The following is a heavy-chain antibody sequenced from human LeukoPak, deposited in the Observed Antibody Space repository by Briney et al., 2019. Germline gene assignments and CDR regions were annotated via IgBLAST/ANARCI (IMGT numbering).Heavy chain of an antibody. CDR1: GFTVTLNY. D-gene: IGHD6-13*01. V-gene: IGHV3-53*01. Sequence: PGGSLRLSCAASGFTVTLNYMSWVRQAPGKGLEWVSVIYSGNNTYYADSVKGRFTVSRDSSKNTLNLQMNSLRAEDTAVYYCARASGYSSSWYIGYWGQGALVTVSS. J-gene: IGHJ4*02. CDR3: ARASGYSSSWYIGY. CDR2: IYSGNNT.